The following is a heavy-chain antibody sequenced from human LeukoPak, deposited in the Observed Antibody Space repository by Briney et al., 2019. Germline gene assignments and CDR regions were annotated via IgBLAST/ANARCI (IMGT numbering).Heavy chain of an antibody. Sequence: SETLSLTCAVSGYSISSGHYWGWIRKPPGKGLEWIGSIYHSGGTYYNPSLKSRVTISVDTSKNQFSLKMKSVTAADTAVYAGFTPAVDYCSQGTLVTVSS. D-gene: IGHD3-10*01. CDR1: GYSISSGHY. J-gene: IGHJ4*02. CDR2: IYHSGGT. CDR3: FTPAVDY. V-gene: IGHV4-38-2*01.